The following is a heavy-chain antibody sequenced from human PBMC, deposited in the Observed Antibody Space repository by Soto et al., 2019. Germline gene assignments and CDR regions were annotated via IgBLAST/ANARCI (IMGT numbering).Heavy chain of an antibody. CDR2: IYYSGST. CDR1: GGSISSYY. Sequence: PSETLSLTCTVSGGSISSYYWSWIRQPPGKGLEWIGYIYYSGSTNYNPSLKSRVTISVDTSKNQFSLKLSSVTAADTAVYYCARRYGPVFAYCGQGTLVPVSS. D-gene: IGHD4-17*01. CDR3: ARRYGPVFAY. V-gene: IGHV4-59*08. J-gene: IGHJ4*02.